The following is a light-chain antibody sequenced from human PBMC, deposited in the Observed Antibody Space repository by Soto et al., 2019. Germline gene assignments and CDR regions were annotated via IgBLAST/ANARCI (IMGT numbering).Light chain of an antibody. CDR1: QSLLYSNGYNY. CDR2: LGS. J-gene: IGKJ2*01. CDR3: MQALQVPHT. V-gene: IGKV2-28*01. Sequence: DIVMTQSPLSLPVTTGEPASISCRSSQSLLYSNGYNYLDWYLQKPGQSPQLLIYLGSNRASGVPDRFSGSGSGTDFTLKISRVEAEDVGVYYCMQALQVPHTFGQGTNLEIK.